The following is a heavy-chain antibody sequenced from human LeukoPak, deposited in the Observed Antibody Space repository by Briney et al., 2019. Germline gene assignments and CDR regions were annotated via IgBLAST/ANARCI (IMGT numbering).Heavy chain of an antibody. Sequence: ASVKVSCKASGYTFTSYYMHWVRQAPGQGLEWMGIINPSGGSTSYAQKFQGRVTMTRDTSTSTVYMELSSLRSEDRAVYYCARDPPLGYYYDSSGSPFDYWGQGTLVTVSS. CDR2: INPSGGST. CDR1: GYTFTSYY. V-gene: IGHV1-46*01. CDR3: ARDPPLGYYYDSSGSPFDY. D-gene: IGHD3-22*01. J-gene: IGHJ4*02.